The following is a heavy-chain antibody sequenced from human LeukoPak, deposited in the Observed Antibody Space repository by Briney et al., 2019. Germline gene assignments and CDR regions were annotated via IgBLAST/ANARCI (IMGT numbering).Heavy chain of an antibody. CDR2: INPSGGST. CDR3: ARDLGYCSGGSCPLFDY. CDR1: GYTSTSYY. J-gene: IGHJ4*02. V-gene: IGHV1-46*01. D-gene: IGHD2-15*01. Sequence: ASVKVSCKASGYTSTSYYMHWVRQAPGQGLEWMGIINPSGGSTSYAQKFQGRVTMTRDTSTSTVYMELSSLRSEDTAVYYCARDLGYCSGGSCPLFDYWGQGTLVTVSS.